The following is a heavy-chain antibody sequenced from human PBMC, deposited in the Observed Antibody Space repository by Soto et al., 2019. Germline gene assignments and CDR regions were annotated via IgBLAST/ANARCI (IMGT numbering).Heavy chain of an antibody. CDR1: GFSLSTSGMR. Sequence: VSGPTLVNPTQTLTLTCTFSGFSLSTSGMRVSWTRQPPGKALEWLARIDWDDDKFYSTSLKTRLTISKDTSKNQVVLTMTNMDPVDTATYYWARDYGDAHNWFDPWGQGTLVTVSS. V-gene: IGHV2-70*04. J-gene: IGHJ5*02. D-gene: IGHD4-17*01. CDR3: ARDYGDAHNWFDP. CDR2: IDWDDDK.